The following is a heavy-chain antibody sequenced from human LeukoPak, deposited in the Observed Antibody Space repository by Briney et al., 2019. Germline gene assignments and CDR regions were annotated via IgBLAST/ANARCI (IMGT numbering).Heavy chain of an antibody. D-gene: IGHD6-19*01. V-gene: IGHV1-18*01. CDR3: ARGLQENLAWLTAFSAFDI. CDR2: ISAYNGNT. J-gene: IGHJ3*02. CDR1: GYTFTSYG. Sequence: ASVKVSCKTSGYTFTSYGISWVRQAPGQGLEWMGWISAYNGNTNYAQKVQGRVTMTTDTSTSTAYMGLRSLRSDDTAVYYCARGLQENLAWLTAFSAFDIWGQGTMVTVSS.